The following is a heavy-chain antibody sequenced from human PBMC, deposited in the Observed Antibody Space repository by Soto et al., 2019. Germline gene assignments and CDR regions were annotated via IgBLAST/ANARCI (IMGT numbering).Heavy chain of an antibody. CDR2: ISYDGSNK. D-gene: IGHD2-2*01. CDR3: ARDMVPAAKSHYGMDV. J-gene: IGHJ6*02. Sequence: GGSLRLSCAASGFTFSSYAMHWVRQAPGKGLEWVAVISYDGSNKYYADSVKGRFTISRDNSKNTLYLQMNSLRAEDTAVYYCARDMVPAAKSHYGMDVWGQGTTVTVSS. CDR1: GFTFSSYA. V-gene: IGHV3-30-3*01.